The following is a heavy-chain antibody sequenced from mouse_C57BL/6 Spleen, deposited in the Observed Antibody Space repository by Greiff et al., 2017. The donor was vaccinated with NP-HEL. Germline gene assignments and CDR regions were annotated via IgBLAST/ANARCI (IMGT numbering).Heavy chain of an antibody. Sequence: EVKLMESGEGLVKPGGSLKLSCAASGFTFSSYAMSWVRQTPEKRLEWVAYISSGGDYIYYADTVKGRFTISRDNARNTLYLQMSSLKSEDTAMYYCTRAGVGEYYFDYWGQGTTLTVSS. V-gene: IGHV5-9-1*02. CDR1: GFTFSSYA. J-gene: IGHJ2*01. CDR2: ISSGGDYI. CDR3: TRAGVGEYYFDY.